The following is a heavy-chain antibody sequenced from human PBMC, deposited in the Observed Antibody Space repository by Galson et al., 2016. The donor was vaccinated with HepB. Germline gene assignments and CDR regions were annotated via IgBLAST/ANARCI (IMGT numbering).Heavy chain of an antibody. Sequence: PALVKPTQTLTLTCTFSGFSLSTSGMCVSWIRQPPGKALEWLALIDWEDDKYYNTTLKTRLTLSKDTSKNQVVLTMTNMDPVDTATYYCARTYGGEYGWGVFDYWGRGTLVTVSS. J-gene: IGHJ4*02. D-gene: IGHD4-23*01. CDR2: IDWEDDK. V-gene: IGHV2-70*01. CDR3: ARTYGGEYGWGVFDY. CDR1: GFSLSTSGMC.